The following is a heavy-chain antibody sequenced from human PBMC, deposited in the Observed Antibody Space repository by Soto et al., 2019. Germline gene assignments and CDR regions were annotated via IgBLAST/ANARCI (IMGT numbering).Heavy chain of an antibody. V-gene: IGHV3-23*01. D-gene: IGHD3-16*01. CDR2: ISGSGGST. CDR1: GFTFSSYA. J-gene: IGHJ5*02. Sequence: EVQLLESGGGLVQPGGSLRLSCAASGFTFSSYAMSWVRQAPGKGLEWVSAISGSGGSTYYADSVKGRFTISRDNSKNTLYRQMNSLRAEDTAADYCAREPQGGAEGFWFAPWGQGTLVTVSS. CDR3: AREPQGGAEGFWFAP.